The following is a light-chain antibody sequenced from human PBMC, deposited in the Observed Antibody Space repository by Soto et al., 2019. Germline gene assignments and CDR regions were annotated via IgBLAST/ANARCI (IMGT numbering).Light chain of an antibody. J-gene: IGKJ1*01. CDR1: QSIGNR. CDR3: QQYNTYSPWA. Sequence: DIQMTQSPSTLSASVGDRVTFTCRASQSIGNRLAWYQQKPGKAPKFLIYDASSLQSGVTLRFSGSGSGTEFTLTISSMQPHDFATYYCQQYNTYSPWAFGQGTKVEIK. CDR2: DAS. V-gene: IGKV1-5*01.